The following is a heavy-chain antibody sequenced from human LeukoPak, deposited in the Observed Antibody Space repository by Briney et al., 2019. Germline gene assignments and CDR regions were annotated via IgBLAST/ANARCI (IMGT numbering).Heavy chain of an antibody. D-gene: IGHD2-21*02. CDR1: GGSISSGGYY. V-gene: IGHV4-31*03. J-gene: IGHJ4*02. CDR2: IYYSGST. Sequence: SQTLSLTCTVSGGSISSGGYYWSWIREHPGKGLEWIGYIYYSGSTYYNPSLKSRVTISVDTSKNQFSLKLSSVTAADTAVYYCARSIVVVTTTFDYWGQGTLVTVSS. CDR3: ARSIVVVTTTFDY.